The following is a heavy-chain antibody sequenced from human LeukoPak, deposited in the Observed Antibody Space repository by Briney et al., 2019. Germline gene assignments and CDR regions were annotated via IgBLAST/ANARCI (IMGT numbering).Heavy chain of an antibody. Sequence: GGSLRLSCAASEFTFSNYAMTWVRQAPGKGLEWVSAISGSGGSTYYADSVKGRFTISRDNAKNSLYLQMNSLRVEDTAVYYCASSKGALDYWGQGTLVTVSS. CDR2: ISGSGGST. V-gene: IGHV3-23*01. CDR3: ASSKGALDY. CDR1: EFTFSNYA. D-gene: IGHD3-10*01. J-gene: IGHJ4*02.